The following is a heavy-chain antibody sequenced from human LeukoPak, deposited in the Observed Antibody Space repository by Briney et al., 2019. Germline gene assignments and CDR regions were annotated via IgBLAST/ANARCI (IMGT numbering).Heavy chain of an antibody. D-gene: IGHD2-8*02. CDR3: ARTPGGSTGIPFDY. CDR1: GGSFSGYY. CDR2: INHSGST. Sequence: SETLSLTCAVYGGSFSGYYWSWIRQPPGKGLEWIGEINHSGSTNYNPSLKSRVTISVDTSKNQFSLKLSSVTAADTAVYYCARTPGGSTGIPFDYWGQGTLVTVSS. J-gene: IGHJ4*02. V-gene: IGHV4-34*01.